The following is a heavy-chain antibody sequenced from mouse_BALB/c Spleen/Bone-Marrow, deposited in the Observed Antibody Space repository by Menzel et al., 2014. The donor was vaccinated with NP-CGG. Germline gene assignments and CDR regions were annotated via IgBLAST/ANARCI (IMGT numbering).Heavy chain of an antibody. CDR1: GYAFTNYL. Sequence: QVQLQQSGAELVRPGTSVKVSRKATGYAFTNYLIEWLKQRPGQGLEWIGVLNPGSGGSHHNGKFKGKATLTADKSSSTAYMQLSSLTSDDSAVYFCARSTTVKDYFDYWGQGTTLTVSS. CDR2: LNPGSGGS. D-gene: IGHD1-1*01. J-gene: IGHJ2*01. V-gene: IGHV1-54*01. CDR3: ARSTTVKDYFDY.